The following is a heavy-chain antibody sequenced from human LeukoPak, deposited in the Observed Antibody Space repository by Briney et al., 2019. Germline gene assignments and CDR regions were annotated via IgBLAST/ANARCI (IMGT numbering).Heavy chain of an antibody. CDR2: ISYDGSIK. V-gene: IGHV3-30*18. Sequence: GGSLRLSCAASGFTFSSYAIHWVRQAPGKGLEWVAVISYDGSIKYYADSVKGRFTISRDNSKNTLYLQMNSLTTEDTAVHYCAKVDPVFLSGAGPFDYWGQGTLVAVSS. CDR1: GFTFSSYA. CDR3: AKVDPVFLSGAGPFDY. D-gene: IGHD6-13*01. J-gene: IGHJ4*02.